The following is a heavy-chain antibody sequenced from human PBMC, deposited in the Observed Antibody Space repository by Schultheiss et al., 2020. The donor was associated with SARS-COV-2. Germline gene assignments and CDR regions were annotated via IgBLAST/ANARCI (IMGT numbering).Heavy chain of an antibody. D-gene: IGHD1-1*01. V-gene: IGHV3-49*04. CDR2: IRSKAYGGTT. Sequence: GGSLRLSCTASGFTFGDYAMGWVRQAPGKGLEWVGFIRSKAYGGTTEYAASVKGRFTISRDDSKSIAYLQMNSLKTEDTAVYYCTRGLTTDYWGQGTLVTVSS. J-gene: IGHJ4*02. CDR1: GFTFGDYA. CDR3: TRGLTTDY.